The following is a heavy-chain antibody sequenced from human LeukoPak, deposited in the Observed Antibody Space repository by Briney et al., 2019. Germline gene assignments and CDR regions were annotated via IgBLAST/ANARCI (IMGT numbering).Heavy chain of an antibody. CDR2: ISYDGSNK. J-gene: IGHJ4*02. D-gene: IGHD3-16*01. CDR1: GFTFSSYG. Sequence: GGSLRLSCAASGFTFSSYGMHWVRQAPGKGLEWVAVISYDGSNKYYADSVKGRFTISRDNSKNTLYLQMNSLRAEDTAVYYCAKDRANWAIDDWGQGTQVTVSS. CDR3: AKDRANWAIDD. V-gene: IGHV3-30*18.